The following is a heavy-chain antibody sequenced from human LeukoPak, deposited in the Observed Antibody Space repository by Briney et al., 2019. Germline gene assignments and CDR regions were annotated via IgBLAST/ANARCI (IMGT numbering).Heavy chain of an antibody. CDR3: ARGVTMIVVVIHDWYFDL. CDR2: IYYSRST. D-gene: IGHD3-22*01. J-gene: IGHJ2*01. CDR1: GVSISSSSYY. Sequence: KPSETLSLTCTVSGVSISSSSYYWGWIRQPPGKGLEWIGSIYYSRSTYYNPSLKSRVTISVDTSKNQFSLKLSSLTAADTAVYYCARGVTMIVVVIHDWYFDLWGRGTLVTVSS. V-gene: IGHV4-39*01.